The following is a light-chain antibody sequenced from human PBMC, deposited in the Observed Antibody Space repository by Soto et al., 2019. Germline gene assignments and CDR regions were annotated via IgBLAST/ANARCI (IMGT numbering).Light chain of an antibody. CDR2: GAS. CDR3: QQYNNWPPYT. CDR1: QSVNSN. J-gene: IGKJ2*01. Sequence: EIVMTQSPATLSVSPGERATLSCRASQSVNSNLAWYQQKPGQAPSLLIYGASTRATGVPARFSGSGSGTEFTLTISSLQSEDFVVYYCQQYNNWPPYTFGQGTKLEIK. V-gene: IGKV3-15*01.